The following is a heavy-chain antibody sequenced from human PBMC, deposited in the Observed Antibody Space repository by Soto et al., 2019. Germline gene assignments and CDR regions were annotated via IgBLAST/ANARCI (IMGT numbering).Heavy chain of an antibody. CDR3: AREGYWNYPASFGY. D-gene: IGHD1-7*01. V-gene: IGHV3-7*05. J-gene: IGHJ4*02. Sequence: LSLTCAASGFTFSSYWMSWVRQAPGKGLEWVANIKQDGSEKYYVDSVKGRFTISRDNAKNSLYLQMNSLRAEDTAVYYCAREGYWNYPASFGYWGQGTLVTVSS. CDR1: GFTFSSYW. CDR2: IKQDGSEK.